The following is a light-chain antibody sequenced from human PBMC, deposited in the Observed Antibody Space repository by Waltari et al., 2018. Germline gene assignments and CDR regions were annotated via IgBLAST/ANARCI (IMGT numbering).Light chain of an antibody. CDR2: VAS. V-gene: IGKV3-20*01. Sequence: EIVLTQSPGTLSLSLGERATVSCRTSQSVSRALAWYQQKPGQAPRLLIYVASTRATGIPDRFSGSGSGTDFSLTISRLETDDFAVYYCQHYLRLPVTFGQGTTVEI. CDR3: QHYLRLPVT. CDR1: QSVSRA. J-gene: IGKJ1*01.